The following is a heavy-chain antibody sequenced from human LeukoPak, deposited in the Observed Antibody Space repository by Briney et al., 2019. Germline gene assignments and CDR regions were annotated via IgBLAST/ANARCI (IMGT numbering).Heavy chain of an antibody. CDR1: GFTFSSYS. V-gene: IGHV3-21*05. CDR2: ISSRSSDT. Sequence: PGGSLRLSCAASGFTFSSYSMNWVRQAPGKGLEWVSHISSRSSDTYYADSVKGRFTISRDNAKNTLYLQMNSLRAEDTAVYYCARAIGYPGAFDIWGQGTMVTVSS. J-gene: IGHJ3*02. CDR3: ARAIGYPGAFDI. D-gene: IGHD2-2*03.